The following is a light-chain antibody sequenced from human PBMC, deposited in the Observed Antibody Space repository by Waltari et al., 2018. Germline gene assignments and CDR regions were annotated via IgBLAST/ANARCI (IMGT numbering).Light chain of an antibody. CDR2: WAS. CDR1: QNLLYSNNRIY. CDR3: QQYYSSPYS. Sequence: DIVVTQCPDSLAVSLGERASINCKSSQNLLYSNNRIYLSWYQFKSGQPPKLLISWASVREFGVPDRFSGSGSGTDFTLTINSLQAEDVAVYYCQQYYSSPYSFGQGTRLEIK. J-gene: IGKJ2*03. V-gene: IGKV4-1*01.